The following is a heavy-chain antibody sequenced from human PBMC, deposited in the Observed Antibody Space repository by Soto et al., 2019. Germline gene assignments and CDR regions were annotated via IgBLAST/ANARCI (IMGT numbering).Heavy chain of an antibody. V-gene: IGHV4-31*03. J-gene: IGHJ5*02. CDR1: GASISSESYC. Sequence: PXESLSVTCTVSGASISSESYCWSWIRQHPGKGLEWIGDIYYSGNTYYNPSLKSRVTLSVDTSMNQFSLKLSSVTAADTAVYYCTRGKISNTTPKRKWFDTWGQGTLVTVSS. CDR2: IYYSGNT. CDR3: TRGKISNTTPKRKWFDT. D-gene: IGHD4-4*01.